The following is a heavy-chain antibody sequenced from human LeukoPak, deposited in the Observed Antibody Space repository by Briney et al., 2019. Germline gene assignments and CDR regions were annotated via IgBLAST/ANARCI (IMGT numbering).Heavy chain of an antibody. J-gene: IGHJ4*02. Sequence: GGSLRLSCAASGFTFSNYGMSWVRQAPGKGLEWVSAIRTSGSSTYADSVKGHFTISRDNSNNTLYLQMSALRAEDTAVYYCAKVGYSVTTYYFDRWGQGTLVTVSS. CDR1: GFTFSNYG. D-gene: IGHD5/OR15-5a*01. CDR3: AKVGYSVTTYYFDR. CDR2: IRTSGSST. V-gene: IGHV3-23*01.